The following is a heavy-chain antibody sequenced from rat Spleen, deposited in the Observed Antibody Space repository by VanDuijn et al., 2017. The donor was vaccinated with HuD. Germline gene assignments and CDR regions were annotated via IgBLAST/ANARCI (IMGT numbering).Heavy chain of an antibody. J-gene: IGHJ4*01. CDR1: EFTFSNYY. CDR2: ISDSGAST. Sequence: EVQLVESGGGLVQPGRSLKLSCAASEFTFSNYYMAWVRQAPTKGLEWVASISDSGASTYYRDSVKGRFTISRDNAKSTLYLQMDSLRSEDTATYYCTRELDAWGQGASVTVSS. CDR3: TRELDA. V-gene: IGHV5-27*01.